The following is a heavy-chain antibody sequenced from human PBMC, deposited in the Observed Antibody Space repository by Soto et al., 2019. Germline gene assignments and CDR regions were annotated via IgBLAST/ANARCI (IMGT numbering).Heavy chain of an antibody. CDR3: ARDGGSSWSHYYYYYGMDV. V-gene: IGHV1-18*01. CDR2: ISAYNGNT. J-gene: IGHJ6*02. D-gene: IGHD6-13*01. CDR1: GYTFTSYG. Sequence: QVQLVQSGAEVKKPGASVKVSCKASGYTFTSYGISWVRQAPGQGLEWMGWISAYNGNTNYAQKLQGRVTMTTDTSTSTGYIELRSLRSDDTAVYYCARDGGSSWSHYYYYYGMDVWGQGTTVTVSS.